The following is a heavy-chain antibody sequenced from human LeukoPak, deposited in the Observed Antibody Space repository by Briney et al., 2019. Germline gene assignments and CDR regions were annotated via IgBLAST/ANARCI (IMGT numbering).Heavy chain of an antibody. CDR2: INHSGST. Sequence: PSETLSLTCAVYGGSFSGYYWSGIRQPPGKGLEWIGEINHSGSTNYNPSLKSRVTISVDTSKNQFSLKLSSVTAADTAVYYCATARSVSGYDLFDYWGQGTLVTVSS. CDR3: ATARSVSGYDLFDY. CDR1: GGSFSGYY. V-gene: IGHV4-34*01. J-gene: IGHJ4*02. D-gene: IGHD5-12*01.